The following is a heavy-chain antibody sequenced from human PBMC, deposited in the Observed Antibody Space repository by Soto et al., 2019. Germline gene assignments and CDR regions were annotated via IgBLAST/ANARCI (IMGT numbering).Heavy chain of an antibody. Sequence: SQTRSLTCAISGDSVSSNSAAWNWIRQSPSRCLEWLGRTYYRSKWYNDYAVSVKSRITINPDTSKNQFSLQLNSVTPEDTAVYYCARGVWFGEQDYYYYGMDVWGQGTTVTVSS. CDR1: GDSVSSNSAA. CDR3: ARGVWFGEQDYYYYGMDV. CDR2: TYYRSKWYN. V-gene: IGHV6-1*01. D-gene: IGHD3-10*01. J-gene: IGHJ6*02.